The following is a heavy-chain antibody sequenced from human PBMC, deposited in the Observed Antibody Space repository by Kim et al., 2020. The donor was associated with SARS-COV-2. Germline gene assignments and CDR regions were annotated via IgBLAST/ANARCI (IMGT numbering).Heavy chain of an antibody. CDR1: GFTFIGSA. V-gene: IGHV1-58*02. CDR3: AAVRDCSGGSCYSDGPGWF. D-gene: IGHD2-15*01. Sequence: SVKVSCKASGFTFIGSAMQWVRQARGQRLEWIGWIVVGSGNTNYAQEFQERVTITRDMSTRTAYMELSSLRSEDKAVYYCAAVRDCSGGSCYSDGPGWF. CDR2: IVVGSGNT. J-gene: IGHJ5*01.